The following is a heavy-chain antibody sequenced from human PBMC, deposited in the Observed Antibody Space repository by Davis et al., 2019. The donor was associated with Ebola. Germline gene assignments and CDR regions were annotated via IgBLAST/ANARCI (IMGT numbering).Heavy chain of an antibody. D-gene: IGHD3-3*01. V-gene: IGHV3-9*01. CDR1: GFTFDAYA. CDR2: ISWNSGSI. J-gene: IGHJ6*04. Sequence: GGSLRLSCVGSGFTFDAYAMHWVRQAPGKGLEWVSGISWNSGSIGYADSVKGRFTISRDNAKNSLYLQMNSLRAEDTALYYCAKDMSAVFYYGMDVWGKGTTVTVSS. CDR3: AKDMSAVFYYGMDV.